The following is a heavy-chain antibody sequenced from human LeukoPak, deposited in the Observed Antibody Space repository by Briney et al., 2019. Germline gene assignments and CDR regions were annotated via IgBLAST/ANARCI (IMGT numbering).Heavy chain of an antibody. V-gene: IGHV4-39*01. CDR1: GGSISNTDFY. Sequence: SETLSLTCIVSGGSISNTDFYWAWIRQPPGKGLEWIGNIYYAGITSYNPSLKSRVTISVDTSKSQFSLRLTSVTAADTAVYYCARQVPGPYNYYGMDVWGQGTTVTVSS. J-gene: IGHJ6*02. CDR2: IYYAGIT. CDR3: ARQVPGPYNYYGMDV.